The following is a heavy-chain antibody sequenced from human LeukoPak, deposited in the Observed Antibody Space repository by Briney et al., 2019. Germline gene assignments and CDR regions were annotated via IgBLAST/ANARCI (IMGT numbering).Heavy chain of an antibody. CDR3: AREASGYYHVFDS. CDR1: GFRLSTYF. CDR2: IINSGRST. J-gene: IGHJ4*02. Sequence: PGGSLRLSCEASGFRLSTYFISWIRQAPGKGLEWVSYIINSGRSTKYADAVKGRFTISRDNTKQSVYLEMTDLRAEDTAVYYCAREASGYYHVFDSWGQGTLVTVSS. V-gene: IGHV3-11*04. D-gene: IGHD3-3*01.